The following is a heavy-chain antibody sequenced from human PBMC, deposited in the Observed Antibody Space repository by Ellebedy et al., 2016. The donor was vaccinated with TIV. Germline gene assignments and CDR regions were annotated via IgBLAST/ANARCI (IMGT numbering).Heavy chain of an antibody. CDR1: GFTLRGNA. CDR3: AKVFSLVAGTSNN. V-gene: IGHV3-23*01. J-gene: IGHJ4*02. Sequence: PGGSLRLSCAAFGFTLRGNAMSWVRQAPGKGLEWVSGIGGDLRTHYADPVKGRFTISRDDSKNTVYLQMNTLRSEDTAVYYCAKVFSLVAGTSNNWGQGTLVTVSS. D-gene: IGHD6-19*01. CDR2: IGGDLRT.